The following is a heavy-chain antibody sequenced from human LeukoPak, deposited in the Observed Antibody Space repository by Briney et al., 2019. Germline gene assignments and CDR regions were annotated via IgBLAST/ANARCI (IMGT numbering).Heavy chain of an antibody. Sequence: PGGSLRLSCAASGXTFSNYDMHWVRQITGKGLEWVSAIGTAGATYYPGSVKGRFTVSRENAENSLYLQMNSLGVGDTAVYYCARELKFNDGFDALDIWGQGTMVTVSS. CDR1: GXTFSNYD. D-gene: IGHD1-1*01. CDR2: IGTAGAT. J-gene: IGHJ3*02. CDR3: ARELKFNDGFDALDI. V-gene: IGHV3-13*04.